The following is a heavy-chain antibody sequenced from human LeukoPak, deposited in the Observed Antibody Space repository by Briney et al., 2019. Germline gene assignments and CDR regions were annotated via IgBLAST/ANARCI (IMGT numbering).Heavy chain of an antibody. CDR3: AREGSGWPFDY. CDR1: GFTFSNSA. V-gene: IGHV1-58*01. D-gene: IGHD6-19*01. CDR2: IVVGNGNT. J-gene: IGHJ4*02. Sequence: SVKVSCTASGFTFSNSAVQWVRQARGQRLEWIGWIVVGNGNTNYAQKLQGRVTMTTDTSTSTAYMGLRSLRSDDTAVYYCAREGSGWPFDYWGQGTLVTVSS.